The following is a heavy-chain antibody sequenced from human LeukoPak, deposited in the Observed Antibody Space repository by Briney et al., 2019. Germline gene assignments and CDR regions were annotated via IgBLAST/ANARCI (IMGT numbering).Heavy chain of an antibody. J-gene: IGHJ4*02. CDR1: GFTVSSNY. Sequence: GGSLRLSCAASGFTVSSNYMSWVRQAPGKGLEWVSVIYSGGSTYYADSVEGRFTISRDNSKNTLYLQMNSLRAEDTAVYYCARGNYGDQPLYYFDYWGQGTLVTVSS. CDR3: ARGNYGDQPLYYFDY. CDR2: IYSGGST. V-gene: IGHV3-53*01. D-gene: IGHD4-17*01.